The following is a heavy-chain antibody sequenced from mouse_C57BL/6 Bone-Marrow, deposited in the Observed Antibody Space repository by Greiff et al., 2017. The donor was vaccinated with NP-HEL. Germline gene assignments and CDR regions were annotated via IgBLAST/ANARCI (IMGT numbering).Heavy chain of an antibody. CDR1: GFTFSDYG. CDR2: ISNLAYSI. D-gene: IGHD2-5*01. Sequence: EVQLVESGGGLVQPGGSLKLSCAASGFTFSDYGMAWVRQAPRKGPEWVAFISNLAYSIYYADPVTGRFTISTENAKDTQYLKMSSLRSEDTAMYYCARGYSNYEFAYWGQGTLVTVSA. J-gene: IGHJ3*01. V-gene: IGHV5-15*01. CDR3: ARGYSNYEFAY.